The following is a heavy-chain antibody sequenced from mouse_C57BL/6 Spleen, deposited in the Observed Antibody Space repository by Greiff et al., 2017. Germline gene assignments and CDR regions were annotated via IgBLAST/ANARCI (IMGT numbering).Heavy chain of an antibody. Sequence: QVQLMQSGAELVRPGASVTLSCKASGYTFTDYDMHWVKQTPVHGLEWIGAIDPETGGTAYNQTFKGKAILTADKASSTAYMELRSLTSEDSAVXYCTRSGLPRWFAYWGQGTLVTVSA. CDR3: TRSGLPRWFAY. CDR2: IDPETGGT. V-gene: IGHV1-15*01. J-gene: IGHJ3*01. D-gene: IGHD3-1*01. CDR1: GYTFTDYD.